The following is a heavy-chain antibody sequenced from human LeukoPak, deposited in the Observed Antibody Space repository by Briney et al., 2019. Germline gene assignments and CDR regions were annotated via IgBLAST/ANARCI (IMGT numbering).Heavy chain of an antibody. V-gene: IGHV1-69*05. Sequence: VASVKVSCKASGGTFSSYAISWVRQAPGQGLEWMGGIIPIFGTANYAQKFQGRVTITTDESTSTAYMELSSLRSEDTAVYHCARVPGGGDSSGGISYYYYYMDVWGKGTTVTVSS. CDR2: IIPIFGTA. CDR3: ARVPGGGDSSGGISYYYYYMDV. J-gene: IGHJ6*03. D-gene: IGHD6-19*01. CDR1: GGTFSSYA.